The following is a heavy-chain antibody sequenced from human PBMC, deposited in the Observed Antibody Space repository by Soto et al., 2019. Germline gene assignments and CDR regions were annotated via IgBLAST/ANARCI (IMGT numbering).Heavy chain of an antibody. J-gene: IGHJ4*02. V-gene: IGHV1-2*02. D-gene: IGHD1-26*01. CDR2: IGPESGAT. Sequence: SVKVSCKASGYTFTGHYIHWVRQAPEQGPEWMGEIGPESGATRYAEKFQGRVTMTLDTSITTVYMELKNLSPDDTAVYYCGRGRSGQIVVFYWGQGTPVTVSS. CDR3: GRGRSGQIVVFY. CDR1: GYTFTGHY.